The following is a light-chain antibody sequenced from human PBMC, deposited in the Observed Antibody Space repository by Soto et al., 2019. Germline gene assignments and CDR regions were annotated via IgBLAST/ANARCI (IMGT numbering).Light chain of an antibody. CDR3: XXYGSSPMYT. CDR1: QSVSSSY. Sequence: EIVLTQSPGTLSLSPGERATLSCRASQSVSSSYLAWYQQKPGQAPRLLIYGASSRATGIPDRFSGSGSGTDFTLTIRILEPEDFAVYYXXXYGSSPMYTFGHRTEME. J-gene: IGKJ2*01. CDR2: GAS. V-gene: IGKV3-20*01.